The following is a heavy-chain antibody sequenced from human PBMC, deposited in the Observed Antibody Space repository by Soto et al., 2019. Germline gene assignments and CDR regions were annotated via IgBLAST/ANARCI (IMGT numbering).Heavy chain of an antibody. V-gene: IGHV1-18*01. CDR3: VMVDNYVTPTPQDV. CDR2: ISPYTGNT. Sequence: QVQLVQSGDEVKKPGASVKVSCKASGYIFVNYGIAWVRQAPGQGLEWMGWISPYTGNTHSASKVQGRLTMTTDTTTSTAYMDLGSMTSDDTAVYYCVMVDNYVTPTPQDVWGQGTTVTVSS. CDR1: GYIFVNYG. D-gene: IGHD3-16*01. J-gene: IGHJ6*02.